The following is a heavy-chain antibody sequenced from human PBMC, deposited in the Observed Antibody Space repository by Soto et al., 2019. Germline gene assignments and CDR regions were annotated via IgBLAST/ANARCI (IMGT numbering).Heavy chain of an antibody. D-gene: IGHD2-15*01. CDR3: AREGGPSGCSGGSCYVPFDY. V-gene: IGHV6-1*01. CDR1: GDSVSSNSAA. J-gene: IGHJ4*02. CDR2: TYYRSKWYN. Sequence: QTLSLTCAISGDSVSSNSAAWNWIRQSPSRGLEWLGRTYYRSKWYNDYAVSVKSRITINPDTSKNQFSLQLNSVTPEDTAVYYCAREGGPSGCSGGSCYVPFDYWGQGALVTVSS.